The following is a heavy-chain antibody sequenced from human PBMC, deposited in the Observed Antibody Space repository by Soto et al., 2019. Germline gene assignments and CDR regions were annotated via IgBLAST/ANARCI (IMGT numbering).Heavy chain of an antibody. Sequence: QVQLVQSGAEVKKPGSSVKVSCKASGGTFSSSAISWVRQAPGQGLEWMGGNIPIFGTANYAQKFQGRVTITADESTGTAYMELNSLRSEVTAVYYCARDEDYDILTCYNPNYYDYGMDVWGQGTTVTVSS. CDR2: NIPIFGTA. D-gene: IGHD3-9*01. V-gene: IGHV1-69*01. J-gene: IGHJ6*02. CDR1: GGTFSSSA. CDR3: ARDEDYDILTCYNPNYYDYGMDV.